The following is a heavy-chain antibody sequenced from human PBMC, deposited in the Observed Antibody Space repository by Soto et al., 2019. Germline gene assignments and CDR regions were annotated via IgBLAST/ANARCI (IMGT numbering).Heavy chain of an antibody. D-gene: IGHD2-2*01. Sequence: QVQLQQWGAGLVRPSETLSLTCAVYGGSFSGYYWTWIRQPPGKGLEWIGDINHSGSTNYNTSLKSRVTISVDTSNNQWALKLRSVNAADTAVYYCAREEVPQGFTRGYSGMDVWGQGTTVTVSS. CDR1: GGSFSGYY. CDR3: AREEVPQGFTRGYSGMDV. V-gene: IGHV4-34*01. CDR2: INHSGST. J-gene: IGHJ6*02.